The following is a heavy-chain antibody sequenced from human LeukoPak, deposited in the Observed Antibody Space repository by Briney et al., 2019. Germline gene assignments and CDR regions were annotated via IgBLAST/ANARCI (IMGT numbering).Heavy chain of an antibody. CDR2: ISGSESST. V-gene: IGHV3-23*01. CDR3: AKVTTSFYTASWGFDN. D-gene: IGHD5-18*01. J-gene: IGHJ4*02. CDR1: GFTFSSYA. Sequence: GGSLRLSCAASGFTFSSYAMSWVRQAPGKGLEWVSAISGSESSTYYADSVRGRFTISRDNSKDTLYLQMNSLRSEDTAVYYCAKVTTSFYTASWGFDNWGQGTLVTVSS.